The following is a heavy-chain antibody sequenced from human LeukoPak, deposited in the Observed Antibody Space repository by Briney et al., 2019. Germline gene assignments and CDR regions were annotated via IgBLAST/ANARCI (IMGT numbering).Heavy chain of an antibody. Sequence: ASVKVSCEASGYSVTSYGINWVRQAPGQGLEWMGWIRTYNGKTNYAQKFQGRVTMTRDTSTSTAYMALRSLRSDDTALYYCARAEMGLTAVSPALTHFQHWGQGTLVIVSS. CDR1: GYSVTSYG. V-gene: IGHV1-18*01. D-gene: IGHD5-24*01. CDR3: ARAEMGLTAVSPALTHFQH. CDR2: IRTYNGKT. J-gene: IGHJ1*01.